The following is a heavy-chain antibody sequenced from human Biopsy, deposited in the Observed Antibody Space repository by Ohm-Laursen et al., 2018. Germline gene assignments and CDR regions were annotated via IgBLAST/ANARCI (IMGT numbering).Heavy chain of an antibody. CDR3: AFCGPVCG. V-gene: IGHV3-23*01. J-gene: IGHJ4*02. CDR2: ISASGGDK. CDR1: GITFTRYA. Sequence: GSLRLSCAASGITFTRYAFSWVRQGTEMGLERVSGISASGGDKYYADSVKGRFTISRDNSKSTVYLQVSSLRPEDTARYYCAFCGPVCGWGQGTLVTVSS. D-gene: IGHD2-21*01.